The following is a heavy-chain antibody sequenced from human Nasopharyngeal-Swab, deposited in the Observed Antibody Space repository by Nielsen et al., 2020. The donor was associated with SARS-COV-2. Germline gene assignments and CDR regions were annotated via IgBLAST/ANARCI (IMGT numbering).Heavy chain of an antibody. Sequence: GGSLSLSCARSELTFTEHYMTWVRLAPAKALEWVASINQDGSEEYYVGSVRGRFTISRDNTKKLVYLQMNSLRAEDTAVYYCARDLDSWGQGTLVTVSS. V-gene: IGHV3-7*01. CDR1: ELTFTEHY. CDR2: INQDGSEE. J-gene: IGHJ4*02. CDR3: ARDLDS.